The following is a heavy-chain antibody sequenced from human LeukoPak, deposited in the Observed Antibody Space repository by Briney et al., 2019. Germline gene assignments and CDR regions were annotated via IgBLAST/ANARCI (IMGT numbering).Heavy chain of an antibody. CDR1: GFTFSSYS. CDR3: ARVVTGVVVAATSWFDP. Sequence: PGGSLRLFFAAPGFTFSSYSMNWVRQAAGKGLEWVTTISSSSSYITYADSVKGRFTISRDNAKNSLYLQMNSLRGEDTAVYYCARVVTGVVVAATSWFDPWGQGTLVTVSS. D-gene: IGHD2-15*01. V-gene: IGHV3-21*01. J-gene: IGHJ5*02. CDR2: ISSSSSYI.